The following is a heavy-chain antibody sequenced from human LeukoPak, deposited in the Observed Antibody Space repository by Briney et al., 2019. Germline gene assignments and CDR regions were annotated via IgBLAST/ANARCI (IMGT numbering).Heavy chain of an antibody. V-gene: IGHV1-3*01. D-gene: IGHD5-18*01. J-gene: IGHJ4*02. CDR1: GYTITSYA. CDR2: INAGNGNT. CDR3: ARVVRGYSYGTFDY. Sequence: ASVKVSCKASGYTITSYAMHWVRQAPGQRLEWMGWINAGNGNTKYSQKFQGRVTITRDTSASTAYMELSSLRSEDTAVYYCARVVRGYSYGTFDYWGQGTLVTVSS.